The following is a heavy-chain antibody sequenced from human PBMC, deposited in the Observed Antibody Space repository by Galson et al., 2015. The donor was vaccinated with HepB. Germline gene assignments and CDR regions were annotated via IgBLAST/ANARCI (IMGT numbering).Heavy chain of an antibody. CDR2: IKQDGSEK. D-gene: IGHD3-22*01. CDR3: ASRIYYYDSSGYYFDY. Sequence: SLRLSCAASGFTFSSYWMSWVRQAPGKGLEWVANIKQDGSEKYYVDSVKGRFTISRDNAKNSLYLQMNSLRAEDTAVYYCASRIYYYDSSGYYFDYWGQGTLVTVSS. V-gene: IGHV3-7*03. J-gene: IGHJ4*02. CDR1: GFTFSSYW.